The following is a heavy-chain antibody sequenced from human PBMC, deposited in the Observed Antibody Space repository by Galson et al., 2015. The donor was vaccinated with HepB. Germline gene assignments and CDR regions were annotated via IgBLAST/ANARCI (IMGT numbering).Heavy chain of an antibody. D-gene: IGHD4-17*01. J-gene: IGHJ4*02. CDR2: ISAYNGNT. V-gene: IGHV1-18*01. Sequence: SVKVSCKASGYTFTSYGISWVRQAPGQGLEWMGWISAYNGNTNYAQKLQGRVTMTTDTSTSTAYMELRSLRSDDTAVYYCARDRPAYGDYGAPSDYWGQGTLVTVSS. CDR3: ARDRPAYGDYGAPSDY. CDR1: GYTFTSYG.